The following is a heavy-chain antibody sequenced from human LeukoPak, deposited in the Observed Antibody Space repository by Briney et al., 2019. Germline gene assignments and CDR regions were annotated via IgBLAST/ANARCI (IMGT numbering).Heavy chain of an antibody. J-gene: IGHJ4*02. CDR3: ARGGPMVRGVILALGY. CDR1: GYTFTSYG. D-gene: IGHD3-10*01. CDR2: ISAYNGNT. Sequence: ASVKVSFKASGYTFTSYGISWVRQAPGQGREWMGWISAYNGNTNYVQKLQGRVTMTTDTSTSTAYMELRSLRSDDTAVYYCARGGPMVRGVILALGYWSEGTLVTVPS. V-gene: IGHV1-18*01.